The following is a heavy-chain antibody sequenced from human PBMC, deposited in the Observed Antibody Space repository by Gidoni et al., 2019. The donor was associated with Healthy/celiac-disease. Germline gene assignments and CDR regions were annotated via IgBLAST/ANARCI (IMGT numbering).Heavy chain of an antibody. CDR2: ISGSGGST. V-gene: IGHV3-23*01. D-gene: IGHD5-18*01. J-gene: IGHJ3*02. CDR1: GFTFSSSA. CDR3: AKGGYGYSLDAFDI. Sequence: CAASGFTFSSSAMSWVRQAPGKGLEWASAISGSGGSTYYAASVKGRFTIPRDNSKNTLYLKMNSLRAEDTTVYYCAKGGYGYSLDAFDIWGQGTMVTVSS.